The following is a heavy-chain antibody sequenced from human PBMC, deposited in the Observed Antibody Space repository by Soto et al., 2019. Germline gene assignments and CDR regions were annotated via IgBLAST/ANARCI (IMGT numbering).Heavy chain of an antibody. CDR3: ARTLPNRQLFDS. Sequence: SETLSLTCTVSGGSIRSSSYYWGWIRQPPGKGLEWIGSIYYSGSTYYNPSLKSRVTISVDTSKNQFSLKLSSVTAADTAVYYCARTLPNRQLFDSWSQGTLVTVSS. D-gene: IGHD1-1*01. CDR2: IYYSGST. J-gene: IGHJ4*02. CDR1: GGSIRSSSYY. V-gene: IGHV4-39*01.